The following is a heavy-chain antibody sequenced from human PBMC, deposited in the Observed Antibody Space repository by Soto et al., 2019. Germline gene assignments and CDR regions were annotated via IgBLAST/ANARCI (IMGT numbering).Heavy chain of an antibody. V-gene: IGHV1-8*01. CDR1: VYSFTSHD. CDR3: ARGAAFDT. CDR2: MNPKSGNT. J-gene: IGHJ3*02. Sequence: ASVKVSCKASVYSFTSHDINWGRQATGQGLEWMGWMNPKSGNTGYAQKFQGRVTMTRDTSISTAYMEVSSLRSEDTAVYYCARGAAFDTWGQGTVVTVSS.